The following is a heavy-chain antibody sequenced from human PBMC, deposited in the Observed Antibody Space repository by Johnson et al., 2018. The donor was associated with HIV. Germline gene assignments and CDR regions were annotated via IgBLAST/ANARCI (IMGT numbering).Heavy chain of an antibody. V-gene: IGHV3-30-3*01. D-gene: IGHD5-24*01. J-gene: IGHJ3*02. CDR3: AREGRGYNYLGAFDI. CDR1: RVTFSTYA. Sequence: QVQLVASGGGGLQPGRSLRLSCVVSRVTFSTYAMHWVRQAPGKGLEWVAVMSYDGSNKYYADSVKGRFTIYRDNSKNTLSLQMDSLRPEDTAVYYCAREGRGYNYLGAFDIWGQGTMVTVSS. CDR2: MSYDGSNK.